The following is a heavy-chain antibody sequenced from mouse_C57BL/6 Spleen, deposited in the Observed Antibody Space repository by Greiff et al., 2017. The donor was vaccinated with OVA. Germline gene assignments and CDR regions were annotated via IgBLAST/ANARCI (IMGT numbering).Heavy chain of an antibody. CDR1: GFTFSSYG. Sequence: EVHLVESGGDLVKPGGSLKLSCAASGFTFSSYGMSWVRQTPDKRLEWVATISSGGSYTYYPDSVKGRFTISRDNAKNTLYLQMSSLKSEDTAMYYCAREGGYGNYRYFDVWGTGTTVTVSS. J-gene: IGHJ1*03. CDR3: AREGGYGNYRYFDV. CDR2: ISSGGSYT. D-gene: IGHD2-1*01. V-gene: IGHV5-6*01.